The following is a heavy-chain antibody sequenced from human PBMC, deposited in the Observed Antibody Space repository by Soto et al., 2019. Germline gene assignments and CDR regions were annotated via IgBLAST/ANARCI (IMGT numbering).Heavy chain of an antibody. D-gene: IGHD6-13*01. J-gene: IGHJ4*02. CDR1: GGSISSSSYY. Sequence: SETLSLTCTVSGGSISSSSYYWGWIRQPPGKGLEWIGSIYYSGNTYYNPSLKSRATISEDTSKNQFSLKLSSVTAADTAVYYCARARAAGGQYFFDYWGQGXLVTVYS. V-gene: IGHV4-39*01. CDR2: IYYSGNT. CDR3: ARARAAGGQYFFDY.